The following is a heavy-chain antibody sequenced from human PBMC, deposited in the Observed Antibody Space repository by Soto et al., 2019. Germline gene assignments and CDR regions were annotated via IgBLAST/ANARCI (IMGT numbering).Heavy chain of an antibody. D-gene: IGHD2-21*01. CDR2: ISYSGST. Sequence: QVQLQESGPGLVKPSQTLSLTCSISGASISSDDYYWSWFRQPPGKGLEWIGYISYSGSTYYNPSLKSRITISVDTSKTQFSLILTSVTAADTAVFYCAREVINSYGMDVWGQGTTVTVSS. CDR3: AREVINSYGMDV. J-gene: IGHJ6*02. CDR1: GASISSDDYY. V-gene: IGHV4-30-4*01.